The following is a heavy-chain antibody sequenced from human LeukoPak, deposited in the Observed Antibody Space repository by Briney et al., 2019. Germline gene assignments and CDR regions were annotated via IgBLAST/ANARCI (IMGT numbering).Heavy chain of an antibody. Sequence: PGGSLRLSCAASGLIVSSNYMTWVRQAPGKGLEWVSVYSGGSIYYADSVKGRFTISRDNSRNTLYLQMNSLRAEDTAVYYCARALNGFDIWGPGTLVTVSS. CDR2: YSGGSI. CDR1: GLIVSSNY. V-gene: IGHV3-53*01. CDR3: ARALNGFDI. J-gene: IGHJ3*02.